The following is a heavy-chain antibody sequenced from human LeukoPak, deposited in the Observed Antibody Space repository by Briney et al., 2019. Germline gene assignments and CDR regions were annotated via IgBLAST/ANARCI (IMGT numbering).Heavy chain of an antibody. CDR3: AKRGVVIRVILVGFHKEAYYFDS. V-gene: IGHV3-23*01. CDR2: NSSSGGGQ. D-gene: IGHD3-22*01. CDR1: GITLSNYG. Sequence: GGSLRLSCEVSGITLSNYGMSWVRQAPGNRLEWVAGNSSSGGGQNCADSVKGRFTISRDNSKNTLYLQMNSLRAEDTAVYFCAKRGVVIRVILVGFHKEAYYFDSWGQGALVTVSS. J-gene: IGHJ4*02.